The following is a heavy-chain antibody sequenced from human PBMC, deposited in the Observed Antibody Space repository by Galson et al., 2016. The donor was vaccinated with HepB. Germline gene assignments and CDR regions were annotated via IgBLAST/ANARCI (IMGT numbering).Heavy chain of an antibody. D-gene: IGHD5-24*01. CDR1: GASISSSDW. CDR3: ARQRRGGPSDY. J-gene: IGHJ4*02. V-gene: IGHV4-4*02. Sequence: LSLTCAVSGASISSSDWWTWVRQPPGQGLEWIGQILHSGRVNYTPSLGSRVTFSVDRSNNHFSLRLTSVTAADTALYYCARQRRGGPSDYWGQGILVIVSS. CDR2: ILHSGRV.